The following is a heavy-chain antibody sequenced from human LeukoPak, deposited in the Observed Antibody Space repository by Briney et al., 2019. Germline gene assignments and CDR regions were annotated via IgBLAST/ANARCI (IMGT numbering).Heavy chain of an antibody. J-gene: IGHJ4*02. V-gene: IGHV1-69*13. CDR2: IIPIFGTA. D-gene: IGHD3-22*01. CDR1: GGTFSSYA. Sequence: SVKVSCKASGGTFSSYAISWVRQAPGQGLEWMGGIIPIFGTANYAQKFQGRVTITADESTSTAYMELSSLRSEDTAVYYCARERRAYYDSSGSLDYWGQGTLVTVSS. CDR3: ARERRAYYDSSGSLDY.